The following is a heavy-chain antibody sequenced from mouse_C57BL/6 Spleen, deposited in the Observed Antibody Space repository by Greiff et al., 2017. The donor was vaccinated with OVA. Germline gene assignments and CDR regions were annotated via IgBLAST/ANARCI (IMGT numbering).Heavy chain of an antibody. V-gene: IGHV5-9*01. CDR1: GFTFSSYT. Sequence: EVKLVESGGGLVKPGGSLKLSCAASGFTFSSYTMSWVRQTPEKRLEWVATISGGGGNTYSPDSVKGRFTISRDNAKNTLYLQMSSLRSEVTALYYCARHGYYSGSSYPHWYVDVWGTGTTVTVSS. J-gene: IGHJ1*03. D-gene: IGHD1-1*01. CDR3: ARHGYYSGSSYPHWYVDV. CDR2: ISGGGGNT.